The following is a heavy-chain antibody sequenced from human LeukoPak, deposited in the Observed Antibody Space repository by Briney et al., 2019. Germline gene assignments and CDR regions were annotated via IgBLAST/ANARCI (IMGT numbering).Heavy chain of an antibody. CDR1: GYTFTGYY. Sequence: GASVKVSCKASGYTFTGYYMHWVRQAPGQGLEWMGWINPNSGGTNYAQKFQGWVTMTRDTSISTAYMELSRLRSDDTAVYYCAREAIAARRRGFDYWGQGTLVTVSS. CDR2: INPNSGGT. V-gene: IGHV1-2*04. J-gene: IGHJ4*02. D-gene: IGHD6-6*01. CDR3: AREAIAARRRGFDY.